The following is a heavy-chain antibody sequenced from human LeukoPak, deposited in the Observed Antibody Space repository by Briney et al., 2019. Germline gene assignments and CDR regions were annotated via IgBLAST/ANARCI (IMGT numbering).Heavy chain of an antibody. V-gene: IGHV3-11*04. D-gene: IGHD4-17*01. J-gene: IGHJ4*02. CDR1: GFTFSDYY. Sequence: GGSLRLSCAASGFTFSDYYMSWIRQAPGKGLEWVSYISSSGSTIYYADSVKGRFTISIDNAKNLLYLQMNSLRAEDTAVYYCARVAINDYGDYFDYWGQGTLVTVSS. CDR2: ISSSGSTI. CDR3: ARVAINDYGDYFDY.